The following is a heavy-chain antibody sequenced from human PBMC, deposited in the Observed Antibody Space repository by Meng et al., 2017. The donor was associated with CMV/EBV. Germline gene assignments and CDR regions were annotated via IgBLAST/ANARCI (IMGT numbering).Heavy chain of an antibody. D-gene: IGHD3-16*02. V-gene: IGHV1-18*01. CDR2: ISAYNGNT. J-gene: IGHJ4*02. Sequence: ASVKVSCQASGYTFTSYVISWVRQAPGQGLEWMGWISAYNGNTNDAQKLQGRVTMTTDTSTSTAYMELRSLRSDDTAVYYCARHSEEFYDYVWGSYRVLGIFDYWGQGTLVTVSS. CDR1: GYTFTSYV. CDR3: ARHSEEFYDYVWGSYRVLGIFDY.